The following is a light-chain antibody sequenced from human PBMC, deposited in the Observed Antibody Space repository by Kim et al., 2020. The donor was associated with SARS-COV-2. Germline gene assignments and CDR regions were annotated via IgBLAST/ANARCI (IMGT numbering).Light chain of an antibody. CDR1: SSNIGAGYD. CDR3: QSYDSSLSSVV. J-gene: IGLJ2*01. V-gene: IGLV1-40*01. CDR2: GNN. Sequence: QRVTISCTGSSSNIGAGYDVHWYQHLPGTAPKLLIYGNNNRPSGVPDRFSGSKSGTSASLAITGLQAEDEADYYCQSYDSSLSSVVFGGGTQLTVL.